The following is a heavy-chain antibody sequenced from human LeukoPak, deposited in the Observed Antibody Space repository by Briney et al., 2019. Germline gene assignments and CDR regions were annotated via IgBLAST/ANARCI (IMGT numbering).Heavy chain of an antibody. J-gene: IGHJ4*02. CDR1: GFTFSNYA. V-gene: IGHV3-23*01. CDR2: ISGSGDST. CDR3: AIVGSTTLFDY. D-gene: IGHD2/OR15-2a*01. Sequence: GALRLSCAASGFTFSNYAMSWVRQAPGKGLEWVSGISGSGDSTYYADSVKGRFTISRDNSKNTLYLQMNSLRTEDTAVYYCAIVGSTTLFDYWGQGTLVTASS.